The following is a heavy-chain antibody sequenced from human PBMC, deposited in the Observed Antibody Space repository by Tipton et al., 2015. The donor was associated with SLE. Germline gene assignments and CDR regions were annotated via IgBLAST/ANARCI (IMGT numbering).Heavy chain of an antibody. CDR2: IKHSGST. Sequence: TLSLTCAVYGGSFSGYYWSWIRQPPGKGLEWIGEIKHSGSTNYNPSLKSRVTISVDTSKNQFSLKLSSVTAADTAVYYCARDNYDFWSGYHSGWGQGTLVTVSS. V-gene: IGHV4-34*01. J-gene: IGHJ4*02. D-gene: IGHD3-3*01. CDR1: GGSFSGYY. CDR3: ARDNYDFWSGYHSG.